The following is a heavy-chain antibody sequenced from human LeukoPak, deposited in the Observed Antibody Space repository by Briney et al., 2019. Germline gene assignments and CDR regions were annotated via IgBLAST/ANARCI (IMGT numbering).Heavy chain of an antibody. J-gene: IGHJ4*02. Sequence: PSETLSLTCTVSGGSISSSSYYWGWIRQPPGKGLEWIGSIYYSGSTYYNPSLKSRVTISVDTSKNQFSLKLSSVTAADTAVYYCARHGGLLLAWGQGTLVTVSS. CDR1: GGSISSSSYY. V-gene: IGHV4-39*01. D-gene: IGHD2/OR15-2a*01. CDR3: ARHGGLLLA. CDR2: IYYSGST.